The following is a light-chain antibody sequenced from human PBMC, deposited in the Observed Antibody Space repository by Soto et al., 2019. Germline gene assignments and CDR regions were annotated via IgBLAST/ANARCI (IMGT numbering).Light chain of an antibody. Sequence: DIQMTQSPATLSLSVGDRVTITCRASQTISSWLAWYQQKPGKAPKLLIYKASTLKSGVPSRFSGSGSGTEFTLTISSLQPDDLATYYCQHYNSYPEAFGQGAKVDIK. CDR2: KAS. V-gene: IGKV1-5*03. J-gene: IGKJ1*01. CDR3: QHYNSYPEA. CDR1: QTISSW.